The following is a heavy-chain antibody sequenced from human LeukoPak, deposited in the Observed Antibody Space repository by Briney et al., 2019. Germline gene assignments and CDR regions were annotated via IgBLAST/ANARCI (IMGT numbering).Heavy chain of an antibody. CDR1: GGSISGYY. J-gene: IGHJ4*02. D-gene: IGHD3-22*01. CDR2: INHSGST. Sequence: SETLSLTCTVSGGSISGYYWSWIRQPPGKGLEWIGEINHSGSTNYNPSLKSRVTISVDTSKNQFSLKLSSVTAADTAVYYCARVLYYYDSSGYNDYWGQGTLVTVSS. CDR3: ARVLYYYDSSGYNDY. V-gene: IGHV4-34*01.